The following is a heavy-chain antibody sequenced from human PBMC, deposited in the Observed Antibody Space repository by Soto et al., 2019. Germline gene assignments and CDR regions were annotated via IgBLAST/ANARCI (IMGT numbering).Heavy chain of an antibody. D-gene: IGHD2-15*01. V-gene: IGHV4-59*08. CDR3: ARQGYCSGGSCPPDDNWFDP. CDR1: GGSISSYY. CDR2: TYYSGST. J-gene: IGHJ5*02. Sequence: PSETLSLTCTVSGGSISSYYWSWIRQPPGKGLEWIGYTYYSGSTNYNPSPKSRVTISVDTSKNQFSLKLSSVTAADTAVYYCARQGYCSGGSCPPDDNWFDPWGQGTLVTVSS.